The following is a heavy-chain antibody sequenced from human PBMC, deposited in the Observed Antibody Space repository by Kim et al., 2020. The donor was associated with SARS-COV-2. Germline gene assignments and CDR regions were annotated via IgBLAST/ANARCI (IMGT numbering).Heavy chain of an antibody. J-gene: IGHJ3*02. D-gene: IGHD4-17*01. V-gene: IGHV4-31*02. Sequence: KSRVTISVDTSKNQFSLKLSSVTAADTAVYYCARATATNDYLFPLDAFDIWGQGTMVTVSS. CDR3: ARATATNDYLFPLDAFDI.